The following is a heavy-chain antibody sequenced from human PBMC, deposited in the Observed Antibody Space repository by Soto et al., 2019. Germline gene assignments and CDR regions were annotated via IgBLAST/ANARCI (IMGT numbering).Heavy chain of an antibody. CDR1: GFSFSTYG. CDR2: ISNDGSNK. Sequence: QAHLVESGGGVVQPGRSLRLSCAASGFSFSTYGMHWVRQAPGKGLEWVAFISNDGSNKYYADSVKGRFTISRDNSKNTLYLQMNSLRAEDTAVYYWAKGFGNYWAFDYWGQGTLVTVSS. D-gene: IGHD1-26*01. CDR3: AKGFGNYWAFDY. V-gene: IGHV3-30*18. J-gene: IGHJ4*02.